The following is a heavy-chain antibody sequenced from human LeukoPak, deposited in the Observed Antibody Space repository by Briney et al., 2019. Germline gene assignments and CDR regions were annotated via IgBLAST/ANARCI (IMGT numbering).Heavy chain of an antibody. CDR2: IYTGGGT. D-gene: IGHD2-15*01. CDR1: GGSFSSNY. J-gene: IGHJ4*02. Sequence: SETLSLTCAVSGGSFSSNYWSWIRQPAGKGLEWVWRIYTGGGTNYNPSLTSRVTMSVDTSTNQFSLKLSSVTAADTAVYYCAREYCSGGSCYSGFEYWGQGRLVSVSS. CDR3: AREYCSGGSCYSGFEY. V-gene: IGHV4-4*07.